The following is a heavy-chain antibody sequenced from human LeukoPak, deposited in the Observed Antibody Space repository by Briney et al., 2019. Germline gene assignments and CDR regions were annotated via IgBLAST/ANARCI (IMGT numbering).Heavy chain of an antibody. Sequence: GGSLRLPCAASGFTFSNFWMHWVRQVPGKGLVWVSRINSDATTTNYADSVKGRFTISRDNAKNTLYLQMNSLRAEDTAVYYCVRGDIPSYYDSSGYYPFDKWGQGTLVTVSS. CDR2: INSDATTT. CDR1: GFTFSNFW. CDR3: VRGDIPSYYDSSGYYPFDK. D-gene: IGHD3-22*01. J-gene: IGHJ4*02. V-gene: IGHV3-74*01.